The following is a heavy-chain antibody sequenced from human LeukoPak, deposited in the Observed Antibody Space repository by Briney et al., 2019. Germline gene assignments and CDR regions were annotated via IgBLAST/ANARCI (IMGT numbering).Heavy chain of an antibody. Sequence: ASVKVSSKVSGYTPTELSMHWVRPTPGKRRGWMGGFVSEDGETIYSQKFEGGVTMTEDTSTNTAYMELSSLRSEDTAVYYCATGLSRYSSSWSRYWGQGTLVTVSS. CDR3: ATGLSRYSSSWSRY. CDR1: GYTPTELS. D-gene: IGHD6-13*01. V-gene: IGHV1-24*01. J-gene: IGHJ4*02. CDR2: FVSEDGET.